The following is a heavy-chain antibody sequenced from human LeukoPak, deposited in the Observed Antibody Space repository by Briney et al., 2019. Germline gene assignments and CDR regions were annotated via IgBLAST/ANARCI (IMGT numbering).Heavy chain of an antibody. CDR1: GFTFSDYY. Sequence: GGSLRLSCAASGFTFSDYYMSWIRQAPGKGLEWVSYISSSGSTIYYADSVKGRFTISRHNAKNSLYLQMNSLRAEDTAVYYCAKDRCSNGIGCYYYYMDVWGKGTTVTISS. CDR2: ISSSGSTI. J-gene: IGHJ6*03. D-gene: IGHD2-8*01. CDR3: AKDRCSNGIGCYYYYMDV. V-gene: IGHV3-11*04.